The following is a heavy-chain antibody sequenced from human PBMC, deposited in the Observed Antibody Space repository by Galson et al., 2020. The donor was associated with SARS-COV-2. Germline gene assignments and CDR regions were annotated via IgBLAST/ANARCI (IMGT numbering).Heavy chain of an antibody. Sequence: GGSLRLSCQGFGYRFTNYWIAWVRQMPGKGLEWMGIIYPGATDARYSPSFQGQVTISADKSFSTAYVQWNSLKASDTAIYYCARHGDGHISLYDGLERWGPGIMFTVSS. CDR1: GYRFTNYW. CDR3: ARHGDGHISLYDGLER. J-gene: IGHJ3*01. V-gene: IGHV5-51*01. D-gene: IGHD3-22*01. CDR2: IYPGATDA.